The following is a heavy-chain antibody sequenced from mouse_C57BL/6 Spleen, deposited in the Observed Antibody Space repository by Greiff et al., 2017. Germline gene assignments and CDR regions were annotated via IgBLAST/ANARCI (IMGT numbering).Heavy chain of an antibody. CDR3: ARDDYYGSSYVFDY. CDR1: GYTFTSYW. Sequence: QVQLQQPGAELVKPGASVKMSCKASGYTFTSYWITWVKQRPGQGLEWIGDIYPGSGSTNSNEKFKSKATLTVDTSSSTAYMQLSSLTSEDSAVYYGARDDYYGSSYVFDYWGKGTTLTVSS. V-gene: IGHV1-55*01. J-gene: IGHJ2*01. CDR2: IYPGSGST. D-gene: IGHD1-1*01.